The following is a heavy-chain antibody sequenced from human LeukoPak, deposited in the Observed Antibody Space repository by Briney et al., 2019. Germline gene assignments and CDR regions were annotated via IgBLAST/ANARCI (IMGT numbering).Heavy chain of an antibody. V-gene: IGHV3-21*01. D-gene: IGHD3-22*01. CDR3: ARDLRGYPY. CDR2: ISSSSRYI. Sequence: PGGSLRLSCAASGFTFSSYEMNWVRQAPGKGLEWVSSISSSSRYIYYADSVKGRFTISRDNAKNSLYLQMNSLRAEDTAVYYCARDLRGYPYWGQGTLVTVSS. J-gene: IGHJ4*02. CDR1: GFTFSSYE.